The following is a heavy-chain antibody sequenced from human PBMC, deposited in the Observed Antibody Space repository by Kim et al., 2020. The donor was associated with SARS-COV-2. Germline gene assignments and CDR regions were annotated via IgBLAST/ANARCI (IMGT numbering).Heavy chain of an antibody. J-gene: IGHJ4*02. V-gene: IGHV4-34*01. Sequence: SETLSLTCAVSGGSLSGYYWSWIRQPPGKGLEWIGEINHSESTNYNPSLKSRVNVSIDTSKSQFSLKLKSVTAAETAVYFCARGRLATFRGGIYFFDYGGQGMQVTVAS. CDR2: INHSEST. D-gene: IGHD3-10*01. CDR3: ARGRLATFRGGIYFFDY. CDR1: GGSLSGYY.